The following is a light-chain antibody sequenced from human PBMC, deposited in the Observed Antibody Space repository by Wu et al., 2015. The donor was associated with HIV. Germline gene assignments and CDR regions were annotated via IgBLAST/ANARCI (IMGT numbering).Light chain of an antibody. CDR3: QQSYSAPFT. J-gene: IGKJ3*01. V-gene: IGKV1-39*01. Sequence: VGGXSHHHVXGQVRALAAIKLVSAEPGKAPKLLIYTASNLQSGVPSRFSGSGSGTDFTLTISSLQPEDFATYYCQQSYSAPFTFGPGTKVDIK. CDR1: RALAA. CDR2: TAS.